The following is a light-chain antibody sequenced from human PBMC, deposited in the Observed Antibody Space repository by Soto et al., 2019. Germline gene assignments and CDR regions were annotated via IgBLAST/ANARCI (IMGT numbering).Light chain of an antibody. CDR2: DAS. CDR3: QQRSNWPPVT. CDR1: QSVSNY. Sequence: EIVLTQSPATLSLSPGERATLSCRASQSVSNYLAWYQQKPGQAPRLLIYDASNRASGIPARFSGSGSGTDFTPTISSLDPEDFAVYYCQQRSNWPPVTFGGGTKVDIK. J-gene: IGKJ4*01. V-gene: IGKV3-11*01.